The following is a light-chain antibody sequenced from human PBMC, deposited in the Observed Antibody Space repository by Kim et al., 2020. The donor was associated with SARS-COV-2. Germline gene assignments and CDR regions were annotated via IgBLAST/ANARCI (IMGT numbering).Light chain of an antibody. Sequence: GDRVTITCRASQEIGNYLVWYQQKPGRAPKPLIYAASTLQRGVPSRFSGSVSGTDFTLTISSLQPEDFATYHCQQVNYYPFTFGPGTKVDIK. CDR3: QQVNYYPFT. V-gene: IGKV1-9*01. CDR2: AAS. J-gene: IGKJ3*01. CDR1: QEIGNY.